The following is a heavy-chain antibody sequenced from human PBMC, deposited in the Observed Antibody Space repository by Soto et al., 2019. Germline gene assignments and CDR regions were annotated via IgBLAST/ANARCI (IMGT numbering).Heavy chain of an antibody. Sequence: SVKVSCKASGGTFSSYAISWVRQAPGQGLEWMGGIIPIFGTANYAQKFQGRVTITADESTSTAYMELSSLRSEDTAVYYCARRAAAGTLDWFDTWGQGTLVTVSS. CDR1: GGTFSSYA. CDR3: ARRAAAGTLDWFDT. J-gene: IGHJ5*02. CDR2: IIPIFGTA. D-gene: IGHD6-13*01. V-gene: IGHV1-69*13.